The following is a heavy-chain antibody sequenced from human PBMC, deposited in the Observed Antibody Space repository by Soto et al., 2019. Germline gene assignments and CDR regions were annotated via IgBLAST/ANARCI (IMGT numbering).Heavy chain of an antibody. V-gene: IGHV3-15*01. Sequence: PGGSLRLPCAASGFTFGDAWMSRVRQARGKGLDWVGRIKSKSDGGTTEYAAPVRGRFTISRDDSKNTLYLQMNSLKTEDTAVYYCTTDLWRIAVVVGSTGYFNPWGQGTPVTVSS. J-gene: IGHJ5*02. CDR2: IKSKSDGGTT. CDR3: TTDLWRIAVVVGSTGYFNP. D-gene: IGHD2-15*01. CDR1: GFTFGDAW.